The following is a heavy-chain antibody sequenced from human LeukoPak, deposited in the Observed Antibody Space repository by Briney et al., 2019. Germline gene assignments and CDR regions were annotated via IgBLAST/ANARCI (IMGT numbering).Heavy chain of an antibody. D-gene: IGHD3-16*02. V-gene: IGHV5-51*01. Sequence: NRGESLKISCQGSGYTFTSHWIAWVRQLPGKGLEWMGIIYPGDSDIRYSPSFQGQVTISADKSISTAYLQWSSLKASDTVMYYCARGYRLDSWGQGTLVTVSS. CDR1: GYTFTSHW. J-gene: IGHJ4*02. CDR3: ARGYRLDS. CDR2: IYPGDSDI.